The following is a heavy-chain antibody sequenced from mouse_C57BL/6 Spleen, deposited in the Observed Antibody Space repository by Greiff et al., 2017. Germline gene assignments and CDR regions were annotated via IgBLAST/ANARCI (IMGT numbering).Heavy chain of an antibody. D-gene: IGHD2-3*01. CDR1: GYTFTSYW. J-gene: IGHJ3*01. CDR3: ARRPDGYCGGFAY. V-gene: IGHV1-52*01. CDR2: IDPSDSET. Sequence: QVQLQQPGAELVRPGSSVKLSCKASGYTFTSYWMHWVKQRPIQGLEWIGNIDPSDSETHYNQKFKDKATLTVDKSSSTAYMQLSSLTSEDSAVDYCARRPDGYCGGFAYWGQGTLVTVSA.